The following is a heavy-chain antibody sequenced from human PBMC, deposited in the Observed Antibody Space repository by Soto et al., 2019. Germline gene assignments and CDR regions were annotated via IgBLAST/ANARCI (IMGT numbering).Heavy chain of an antibody. CDR2: FFYSGST. Sequence: PSETLSLTCTVSGGSISSYYWSWIRQPPGKGLEWIGYFFYSGSTNYNPSLKSRVTISVDRSKNQFSLKLSSVTAADTAVYYCARGYYYDSSGYSFDPWGQGTLVTVSS. CDR3: ARGYYYDSSGYSFDP. J-gene: IGHJ5*02. D-gene: IGHD3-22*01. V-gene: IGHV4-59*12. CDR1: GGSISSYY.